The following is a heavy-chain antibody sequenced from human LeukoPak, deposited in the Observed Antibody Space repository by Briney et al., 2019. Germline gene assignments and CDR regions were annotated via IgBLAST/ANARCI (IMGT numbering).Heavy chain of an antibody. CDR3: ARNSGYCSGGSCYEYNDY. J-gene: IGHJ4*02. D-gene: IGHD2-15*01. Sequence: GRSLRLSCAASGFTFSSYAMHWVRQAPGQGLEWMGIINPSGGSTSYAQKFQGRVTMTRDTSTSTVYMELSSLRSEDTAVHYCARNSGYCSGGSCYEYNDYWGQGTLVTVSS. CDR2: INPSGGST. CDR1: GFTFSSYA. V-gene: IGHV1-46*01.